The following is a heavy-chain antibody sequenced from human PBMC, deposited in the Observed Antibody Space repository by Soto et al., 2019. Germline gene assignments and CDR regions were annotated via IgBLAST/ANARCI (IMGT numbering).Heavy chain of an antibody. V-gene: IGHV4-34*01. CDR1: CGFLIESY. D-gene: IGHD3-16*01. J-gene: IGHJ5*02. CDR2: INHVGGA. Sequence: TLSLTWPVCCGFLIESYLTLIRQPPGKGLEWSLEINHVGGANYNPSLKSRVTMSVDTSQNQFSLRLISVTAADTAMYFCVRIRYQLPSSVLWLDPWGQGTPVTVSS. CDR3: VRIRYQLPSSVLWLDP.